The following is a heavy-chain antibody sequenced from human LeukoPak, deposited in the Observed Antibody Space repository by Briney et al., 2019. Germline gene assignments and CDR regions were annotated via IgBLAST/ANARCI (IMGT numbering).Heavy chain of an antibody. CDR1: GGSFSGYY. CDR3: ARRGGDYGFDY. J-gene: IGHJ4*02. Sequence: SETLSLTCAVYGGSFSGYYWSWIRQPPGKGLEWIGEINHSGSTNYNPSLKSRVTISVDTSKNQFSLKLSSVTAADTAVYYCARRGGDYGFDYWGQGTLVTVPS. V-gene: IGHV4-34*01. D-gene: IGHD3-10*01. CDR2: INHSGST.